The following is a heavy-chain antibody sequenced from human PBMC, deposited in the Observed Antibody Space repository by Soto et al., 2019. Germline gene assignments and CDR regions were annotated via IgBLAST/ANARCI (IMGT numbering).Heavy chain of an antibody. V-gene: IGHV1-18*01. Sequence: ASVKVSCKASGYTFTSYGISWVRQAPGQGLEWMGWISAYNGNTNYAQKLQGRVTMTTDTSTSTAYMELRSLRSDDTAGYYCASWPYSSGSSGGGDYWGQGTLVTVSS. CDR1: GYTFTSYG. D-gene: IGHD2-15*01. J-gene: IGHJ4*02. CDR3: ASWPYSSGSSGGGDY. CDR2: ISAYNGNT.